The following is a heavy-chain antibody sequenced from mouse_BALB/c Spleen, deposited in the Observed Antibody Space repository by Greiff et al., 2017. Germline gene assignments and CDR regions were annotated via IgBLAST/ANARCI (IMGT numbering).Heavy chain of an antibody. J-gene: IGHJ4*01. CDR3: ARGSMDY. CDR1: GYTFTSYW. V-gene: IGHV1-7*01. CDR2: IYPSTGYT. Sequence: QVHLEESGAELVKPGASVKMSCKASGYTFTSYWMHWVKQRPGQGLEWIGYIYPSTGYTEYNQKFKDKATLTADKSSSTAYMQLSSLTSEDSAVYYCARGSMDYWGQGTSVTVSS.